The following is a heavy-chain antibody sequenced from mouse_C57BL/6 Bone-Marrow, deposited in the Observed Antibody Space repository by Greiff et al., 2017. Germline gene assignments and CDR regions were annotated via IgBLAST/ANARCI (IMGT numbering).Heavy chain of an antibody. V-gene: IGHV1-82*01. CDR2: IYPGDGDT. J-gene: IGHJ3*01. D-gene: IGHD1-1*01. Sequence: VKLQQSGPELVKPGASVKISCKASGYAFSSSWMNWVKQRPGKGLEWIGRIYPGDGDTNYNGKFKGKATLTADKSSSTAYMQLSSLTSEDSAVYFCAYGSSYVATGWFADWGQGTLVTVSA. CDR3: AYGSSYVATGWFAD. CDR1: GYAFSSSW.